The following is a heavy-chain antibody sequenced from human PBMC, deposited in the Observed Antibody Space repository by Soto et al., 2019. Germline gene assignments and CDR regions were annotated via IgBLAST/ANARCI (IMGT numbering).Heavy chain of an antibody. Sequence: ASETLSLTCTVSGGSISSGDYYWSWIRQPPGKGLEWIGYIYYSGSTYYNPSLKSRVTISVDTSKNQFSLKLSSVTAADTAVYYCARGATDSSGCDYWGQGTLVTVSS. CDR3: ARGATDSSGCDY. D-gene: IGHD6-19*01. J-gene: IGHJ4*02. V-gene: IGHV4-30-4*01. CDR1: GGSISSGDYY. CDR2: IYYSGST.